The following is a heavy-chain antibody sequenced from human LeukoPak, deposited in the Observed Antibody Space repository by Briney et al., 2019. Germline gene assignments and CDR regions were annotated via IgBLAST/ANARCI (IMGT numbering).Heavy chain of an antibody. CDR1: GYTFTGYY. Sequence: ASVKVSCKASGYTFTGYYMHWVRQAPGQGLEWMGWINPKSGGTNHAQKFQGRVTMTRDTSISTAYMELRRLRSDDTAMYYCATYSGAHHKTFDYWGQGTLVTVSS. J-gene: IGHJ4*02. V-gene: IGHV1-2*02. CDR3: ATYSGAHHKTFDY. CDR2: INPKSGGT. D-gene: IGHD1-26*01.